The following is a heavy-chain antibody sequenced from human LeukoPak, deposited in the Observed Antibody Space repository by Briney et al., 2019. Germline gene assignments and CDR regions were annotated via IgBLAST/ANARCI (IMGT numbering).Heavy chain of an antibody. V-gene: IGHV4-39*01. CDR3: AKKATIYSPGYFDY. CDR1: GGSISSSSYY. D-gene: IGHD5-12*01. J-gene: IGHJ4*02. Sequence: SETLSLTCTVSGGSISSSSYYWGWSRQPPGKGLEWIGSLYYSGRTYFNPSLKSRLTISVDTSKNQFSLKLSSVIAADTAVYYCAKKATIYSPGYFDYWGQGTLVTVSP. CDR2: LYYSGRT.